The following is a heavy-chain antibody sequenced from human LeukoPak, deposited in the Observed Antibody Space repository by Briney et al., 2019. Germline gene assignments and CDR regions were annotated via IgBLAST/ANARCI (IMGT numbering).Heavy chain of an antibody. D-gene: IGHD1-1*01. Sequence: SETLSLTCAVYGGSFTGYYWSWIRQSPGKGLQWIAEVNHRGDTNYNPSVKGRVTISVDTSKNQFSLTVTSLTAADTAVYYCARGPTISETGYFDYWGQGTLVTVSS. J-gene: IGHJ4*03. CDR2: VNHRGDT. CDR3: ARGPTISETGYFDY. CDR1: GGSFTGYY. V-gene: IGHV4-34*01.